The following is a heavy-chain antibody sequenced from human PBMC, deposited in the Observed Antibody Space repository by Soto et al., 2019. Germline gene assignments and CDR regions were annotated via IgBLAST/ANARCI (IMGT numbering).Heavy chain of an antibody. V-gene: IGHV3-30-3*01. D-gene: IGHD3-22*01. J-gene: IGHJ4*02. Sequence: GGSLRLSCAASGFTFSSYAMHWVRQAPGKGLEWVAVISYDGSNKYYADSVKGRFTISRDNSKNTLYLQMNSLRAEDTAVYYCARDPLYYYDSSGYSSFDYWGQGTLVTVSS. CDR3: ARDPLYYYDSSGYSSFDY. CDR2: ISYDGSNK. CDR1: GFTFSSYA.